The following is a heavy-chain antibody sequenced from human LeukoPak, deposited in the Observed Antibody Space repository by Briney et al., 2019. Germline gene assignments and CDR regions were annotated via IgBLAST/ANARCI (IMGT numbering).Heavy chain of an antibody. D-gene: IGHD2-2*01. Sequence: RGSLRLSCAASGFTFSKFWMTWVRQAPGKGLEWLANIKQDGSEKNYVDSVKGRFTISRDNAKNSLFLQMNSLRAEDTAVYYCADPPVGYWGQGTLVTVSS. CDR3: ADPPVGY. J-gene: IGHJ4*02. V-gene: IGHV3-7*01. CDR1: GFTFSKFW. CDR2: IKQDGSEK.